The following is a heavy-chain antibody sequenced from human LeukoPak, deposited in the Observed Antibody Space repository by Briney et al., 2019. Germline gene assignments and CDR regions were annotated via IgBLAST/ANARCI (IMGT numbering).Heavy chain of an antibody. CDR1: GFTFTDYF. D-gene: IGHD6-6*01. J-gene: IGHJ1*01. CDR3: TRDAPSIADDV. Sequence: PGGSLRLSCAASGFTFTDYFMRWIRQAPGKGLEWVSYISSSGHIIYYADSVKGRFTISRDNAKNSLYLQMNSLRVEDTAVYYCTRDAPSIADDVWGQGTLVTVSS. V-gene: IGHV3-11*04. CDR2: ISSSGHII.